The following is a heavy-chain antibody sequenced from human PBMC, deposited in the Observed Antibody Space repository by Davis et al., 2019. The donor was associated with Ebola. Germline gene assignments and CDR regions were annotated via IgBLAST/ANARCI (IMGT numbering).Heavy chain of an antibody. CDR2: IWYDGSNK. D-gene: IGHD1-26*01. Sequence: GESLKISCAASGFTFSSYGMHWVRQAPGKGLEWVAVIWYDGSNKYYADSVKGRFTISRDNSKNTLYLQMNSLRAEDTAVYYCARYSGSYYGYFDYWGQGTLVTVSS. CDR1: GFTFSSYG. V-gene: IGHV3-33*01. J-gene: IGHJ4*02. CDR3: ARYSGSYYGYFDY.